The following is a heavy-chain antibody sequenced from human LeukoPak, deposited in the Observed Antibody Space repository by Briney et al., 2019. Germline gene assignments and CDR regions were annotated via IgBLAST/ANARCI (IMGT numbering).Heavy chain of an antibody. D-gene: IGHD3-22*01. CDR1: GGSISSYY. V-gene: IGHV4-4*07. J-gene: IGHJ3*02. CDR2: IYTSGST. CDR3: ARAVYYDSSGYYVDAFDI. Sequence: SETLSLTCTVSGGSISSYYWSWIRQPAGKGLEWIGRIYTSGSTNYNPSLKSRVTMSVDTSKNQFSLKLSSVTAADTAVYYCARAVYYDSSGYYVDAFDIWGQGTMVTVSS.